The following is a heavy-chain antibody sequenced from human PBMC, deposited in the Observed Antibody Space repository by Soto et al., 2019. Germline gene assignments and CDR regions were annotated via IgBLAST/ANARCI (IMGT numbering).Heavy chain of an antibody. J-gene: IGHJ4*02. CDR3: ARDQGNHAFDD. V-gene: IGHV1-18*01. CDR1: GYTFSNYG. CDR2: ISAYNGNT. Sequence: QVQLVQSGAEVKKPGASVKVSCKASGYTFSNYGIGWVRQAPGQGLEWMGGISAYNGNTNYTQKLQGRVTMTTDTFKSTGQRDLGTLISDYAGVYDYARDQGNHAFDDWGQGTPVTVSS. D-gene: IGHD1-1*01.